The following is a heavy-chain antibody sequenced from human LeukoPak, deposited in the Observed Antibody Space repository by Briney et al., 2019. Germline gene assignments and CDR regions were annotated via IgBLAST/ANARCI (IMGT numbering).Heavy chain of an antibody. J-gene: IGHJ4*02. CDR3: ARAEVVVVTAIRSYYFDY. CDR1: GGTFSSYA. CDR2: IIPIFGTA. D-gene: IGHD2-21*02. Sequence: SVKVSCKASGGTFSSYAISWVRQAPGQGLEWMGGIIPIFGTANCAQKFQGRVTITADESTSTAYMELSSLRSEDTAVYYCARAEVVVVTAIRSYYFDYWGQGTLVTVSS. V-gene: IGHV1-69*01.